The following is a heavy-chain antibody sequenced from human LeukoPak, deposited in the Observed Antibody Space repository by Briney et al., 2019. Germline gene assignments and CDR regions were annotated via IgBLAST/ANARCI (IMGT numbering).Heavy chain of an antibody. V-gene: IGHV3-30-3*01. Sequence: GRSLRLSCAASGFTFSSYAMHWVRQAPGKGLEWVAVISYDGSNKYYADSVKGRFTISRDNSKNTLYLQMNSLRAEDAAVYYCARTLLEFMVRGVISDYWGQGTLVTVSS. CDR1: GFTFSSYA. J-gene: IGHJ4*02. CDR3: ARTLLEFMVRGVISDY. D-gene: IGHD3-10*01. CDR2: ISYDGSNK.